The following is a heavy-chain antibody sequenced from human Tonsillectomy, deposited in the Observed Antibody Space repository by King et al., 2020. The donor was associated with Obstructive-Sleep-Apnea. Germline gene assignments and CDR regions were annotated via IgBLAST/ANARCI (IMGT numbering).Heavy chain of an antibody. D-gene: IGHD1-7*01. CDR3: ASHGDLLELRDDALDI. CDR2: IFPADSDT. J-gene: IGHJ3*02. V-gene: IGHV5-51*01. CDR1: GYNFAINW. Sequence: AQLVQSRAEVKKPGESLKISCKASGYNFAINWIGWVRQMPGKGLQWMGIIFPADSDTRYSPSFQGRVTLSADKSISTACLQWSSLKASDTAMYYCASHGDLLELRDDALDIWGQGTMVTVSS.